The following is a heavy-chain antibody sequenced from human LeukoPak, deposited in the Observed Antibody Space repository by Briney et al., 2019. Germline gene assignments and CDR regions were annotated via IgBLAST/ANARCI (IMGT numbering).Heavy chain of an antibody. CDR1: AGSFISSSHH. CDR2: VYYGRTT. CDR3: ARRVDTAVVTGIDY. Sequence: SETLSLTCTVSAGSFISSSHHWGWIRQSPGKGLEWIGSVYYGRTTYYNPSLDGRVTVSLDTSANQFSLQLNSVTAADTAVYYCARRVDTAVVTGIDYWGQGTLVTVSS. V-gene: IGHV4-39*01. D-gene: IGHD5-18*01. J-gene: IGHJ4*02.